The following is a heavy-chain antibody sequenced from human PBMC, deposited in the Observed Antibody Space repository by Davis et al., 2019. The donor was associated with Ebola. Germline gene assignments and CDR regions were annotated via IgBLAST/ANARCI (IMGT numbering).Heavy chain of an antibody. J-gene: IGHJ6*04. V-gene: IGHV1-2*04. D-gene: IGHD3-22*01. Sequence: AASVKVSCKASGYTFTVYYMHWVRQAPGQGLELMGWINPNSGGTNYAQKFQGWVTMTRDTSISTAYMELSRLRSDDTAVYYCAREGPRFDSSGYYYGMDGWGKGTTVTVSS. CDR2: INPNSGGT. CDR1: GYTFTVYY. CDR3: AREGPRFDSSGYYYGMDG.